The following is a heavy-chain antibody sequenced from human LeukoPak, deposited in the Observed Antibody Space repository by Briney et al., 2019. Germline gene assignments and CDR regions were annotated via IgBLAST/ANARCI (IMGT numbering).Heavy chain of an antibody. CDR3: ARDRLVRGVGAFDI. V-gene: IGHV3-74*01. CDR2: TNPNASIT. J-gene: IGHJ3*02. CDR1: GFAFSSSW. Sequence: GGSLRLSCAASGFAFSSSWMHWVRQAPGKGLVWVSRTNPNASITTYADSVRGRFTISRDNAKNTVYLQMNSLRDEDTAVYYCARDRLVRGVGAFDIWGQGTMVTVSS. D-gene: IGHD3-10*01.